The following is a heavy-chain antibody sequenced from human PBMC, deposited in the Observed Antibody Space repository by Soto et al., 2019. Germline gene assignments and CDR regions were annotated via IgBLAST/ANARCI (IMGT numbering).Heavy chain of an antibody. CDR3: AKNGPLDYGLWYFDL. V-gene: IGHV3-23*01. D-gene: IGHD4-17*01. CDR2: ISGSGGGT. CDR1: GFTFSSYA. J-gene: IGHJ2*01. Sequence: HPGGSLRLSCAASGFTFSSYAMTWVRQAPGKGLEWVSAISGSGGGTYYADSVKGRFTISRDFSKNTLYLQLNSLRAEDTAVYHCAKNGPLDYGLWYFDLWGRGTLVTVSS.